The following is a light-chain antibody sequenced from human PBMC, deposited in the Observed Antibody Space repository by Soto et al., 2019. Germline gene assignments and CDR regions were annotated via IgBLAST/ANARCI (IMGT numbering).Light chain of an antibody. Sequence: QSVLTQPPSVSAAPGQTVTISCSGSISNIGTNYVSWYQQLPGTAPKLLIYYNNKRPSRIPDRFSGSKSCTSATLGITALQTGDDADYYCGTWYSRLSVVVFGTGTKVTVL. V-gene: IGLV1-51*01. CDR3: GTWYSRLSVVV. J-gene: IGLJ1*01. CDR1: ISNIGTNY. CDR2: YNN.